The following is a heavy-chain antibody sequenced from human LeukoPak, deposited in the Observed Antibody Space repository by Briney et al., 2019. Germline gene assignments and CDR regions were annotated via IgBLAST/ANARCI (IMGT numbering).Heavy chain of an antibody. D-gene: IGHD6-19*01. V-gene: IGHV4-34*01. J-gene: IGHJ3*02. Sequence: SETLSLTCAVYGGSFSGYYWSWIRQPPGKGLEWIGEINHSGSTNYNPSLKSRVPISVDTSKDQFSLKLSSVTAADTAVYYCARAGSSGSFDAFDIWGQGTMVTVSS. CDR3: ARAGSSGSFDAFDI. CDR2: INHSGST. CDR1: GGSFSGYY.